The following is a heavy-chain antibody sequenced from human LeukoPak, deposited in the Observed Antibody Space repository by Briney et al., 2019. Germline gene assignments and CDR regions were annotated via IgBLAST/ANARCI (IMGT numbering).Heavy chain of an antibody. CDR3: AGGGRDGYNRYIYFDY. D-gene: IGHD5-24*01. V-gene: IGHV1-69*05. CDR2: IIPIFGTA. Sequence: GASVKVSCKASGGTFSGYAISWVRQAPGQGLEWMGGIIPIFGTANYAQKFQGRVTITTDESTSTAYMELSSLRSEDTAVYYCAGGGRDGYNRYIYFDYWGQGTLVTVSS. J-gene: IGHJ4*02. CDR1: GGTFSGYA.